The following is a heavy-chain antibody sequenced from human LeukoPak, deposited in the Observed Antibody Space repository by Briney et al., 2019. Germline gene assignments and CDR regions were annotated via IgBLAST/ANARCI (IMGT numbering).Heavy chain of an antibody. V-gene: IGHV4-34*01. CDR2: INHSGST. J-gene: IGHJ6*02. CDR1: GGSFSGYY. CDR3: AGGAYCSSTSCYLATKYYYGMDV. D-gene: IGHD2-2*01. Sequence: SETLSLTCAVYGGSFSGYYWSWIRQPPGKGLEWIGEINHSGSTNYNPSLKSRVTISVDTSKNQFSLKLSSVTAADTAVYYCAGGAYCSSTSCYLATKYYYGMDVWGQGTMVTVSS.